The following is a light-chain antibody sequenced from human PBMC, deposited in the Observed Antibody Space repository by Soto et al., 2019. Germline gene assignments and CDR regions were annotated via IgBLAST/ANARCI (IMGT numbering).Light chain of an antibody. CDR2: EVS. J-gene: IGLJ1*01. V-gene: IGLV2-14*01. CDR1: SSDVGGYNY. CDR3: SSYTAGGTI. Sequence: QSVLTQPASVSGSPGHSITISCTGTSSDVGGYNYVSWYQQQSGKAPKLIIHEVSNRPSGVSNRFSGSKSGNTASLTISGLQAEDEADYYCSSYTAGGTIFGTGTKVTVL.